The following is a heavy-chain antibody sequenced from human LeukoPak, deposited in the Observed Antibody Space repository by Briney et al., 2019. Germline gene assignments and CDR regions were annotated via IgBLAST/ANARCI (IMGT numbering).Heavy chain of an antibody. CDR2: IRSKAYGGTT. J-gene: IGHJ4*02. D-gene: IGHD3-22*01. CDR1: GFTFGDYA. V-gene: IGHV3-49*05. Sequence: KPGRSLRLSCTASGFTFGDYAMSWFRQAPGKGLEWVGFIRSKAYGGTTEYAASVKGRFTISRDDSKSIAYLQMNSLKTEDTAVYYCTRDLRNYYDSSGYYYPRYWGQGTLVTVSS. CDR3: TRDLRNYYDSSGYYYPRY.